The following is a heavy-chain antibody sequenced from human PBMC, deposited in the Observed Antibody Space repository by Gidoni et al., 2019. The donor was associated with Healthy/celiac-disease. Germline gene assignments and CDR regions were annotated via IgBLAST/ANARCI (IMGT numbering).Heavy chain of an antibody. CDR3: ARGGYCTNGVCHLFDS. D-gene: IGHD2-8*01. V-gene: IGHV4-31*03. CDR1: GGSISSGGYY. J-gene: IGHJ4*02. CDR2: IYYSGST. Sequence: QVQLQESGPGLVKPSQTLAHTCTVSGGSISSGGYYWSWIRQHPGKGLEWIGYIYYSGSTYYTPSLKSRVTISVDTSKNQFSLKLSSVTAADTAVYYCARGGYCTNGVCHLFDSWGQGTLVTVSS.